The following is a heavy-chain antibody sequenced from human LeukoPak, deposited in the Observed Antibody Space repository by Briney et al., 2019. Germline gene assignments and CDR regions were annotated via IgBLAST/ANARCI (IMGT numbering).Heavy chain of an antibody. CDR2: IYTSGST. CDR3: ARRPSRAAAASASMDV. CDR1: GGPISSYY. Sequence: PSETLSLTCTVSGGPISSYYWSWIRQPAGKGLEWIGRIYTSGSTNYNPSLKSRATMSGDTSKNQFALNLSSVTAADTAVYYCARRPSRAAAASASMDVWGQGTTVTVS. V-gene: IGHV4-4*07. J-gene: IGHJ6*02. D-gene: IGHD6-13*01.